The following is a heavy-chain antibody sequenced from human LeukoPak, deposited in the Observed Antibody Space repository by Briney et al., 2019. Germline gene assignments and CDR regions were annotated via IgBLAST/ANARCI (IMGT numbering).Heavy chain of an antibody. D-gene: IGHD2-2*01. CDR2: IFYSGST. CDR1: GGSISSSSYY. V-gene: IGHV4-39*01. CDR3: ARRCSSTSCYPGAYYYYYYMDV. J-gene: IGHJ6*03. Sequence: SETLSLTCTVSGGSISSSSYYWGWIREPPGKGLEWIGSIFYSGSTYYNPSLKSRVTISVDTSKNQFSLKLSSVTAEDTAVYYCARRCSSTSCYPGAYYYYYYMDVWGKGTTVTVSS.